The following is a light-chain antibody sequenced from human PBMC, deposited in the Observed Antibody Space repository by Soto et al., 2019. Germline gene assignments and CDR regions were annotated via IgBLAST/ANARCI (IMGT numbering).Light chain of an antibody. Sequence: QSVLTQPPSVSGAPGQRVTISCTGSSSNIGAGYDVDWYQQRPGTAPKLLIFGNINRPSGVPDRFSGSKSGTSASLTITGLQAEDEGDYYCQVWDSSSDHRVFGGGTKVTVL. CDR2: GNI. V-gene: IGLV1-40*01. J-gene: IGLJ3*02. CDR1: SSNIGAGYD. CDR3: QVWDSSSDHRV.